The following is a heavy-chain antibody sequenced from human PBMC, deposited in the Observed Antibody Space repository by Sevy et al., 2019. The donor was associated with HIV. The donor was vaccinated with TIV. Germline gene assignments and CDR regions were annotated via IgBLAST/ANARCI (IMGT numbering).Heavy chain of an antibody. V-gene: IGHV3-7*01. CDR2: IKEDGREK. CDR1: GFSFSSFW. J-gene: IGHJ4*02. D-gene: IGHD2-15*01. CDR3: AREGQWSHPGDY. Sequence: GGSLRLSCAASGFSFSSFWMSWVRQSPGKGLEWVANIKEDGREKYYVDSVKGRFTISRDNAKNSLYLQMNSLRAEDTAVYYCAREGQWSHPGDYWGQGTLVTVSS.